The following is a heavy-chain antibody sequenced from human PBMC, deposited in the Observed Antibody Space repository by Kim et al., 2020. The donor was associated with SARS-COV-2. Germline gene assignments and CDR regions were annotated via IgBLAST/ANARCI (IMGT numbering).Heavy chain of an antibody. CDR2: IYYSGTT. CDR3: WTTTYYYGSGTFDY. D-gene: IGHD3-10*01. J-gene: IGHJ4*02. V-gene: IGHV4-39*01. CDR1: DASISSSRFY. Sequence: SETLSLTCTVSDASISSSRFYWGWIRQPPGRGLEWFGNIYYSGTTYSNPSLKSRVTISVDTSKNQFSLKMNSMTAADTAVYYCWTTTYYYGSGTFDYWGQGSLVTVPS.